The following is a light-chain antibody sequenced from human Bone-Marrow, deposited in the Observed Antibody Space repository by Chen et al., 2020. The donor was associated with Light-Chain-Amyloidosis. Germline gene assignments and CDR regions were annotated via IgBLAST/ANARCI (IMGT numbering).Light chain of an antibody. CDR2: DDC. CDR1: NIGSIS. V-gene: IGLV3-21*02. Sequence: SYVLTQPSSVSVAPGQTATIACGGNNIGSISVHWYQQTPGQARLLFGYDDCDRPAGIPGRLSGSTSGNTATLTISRDEAGDEADYYCQVWDRGSDRPVFGGGTKLTVL. CDR3: QVWDRGSDRPV. J-gene: IGLJ3*02.